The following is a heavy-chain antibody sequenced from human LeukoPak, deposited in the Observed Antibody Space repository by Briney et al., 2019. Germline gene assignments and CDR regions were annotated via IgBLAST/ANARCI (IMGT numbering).Heavy chain of an antibody. CDR2: IYTSGST. V-gene: IGHV4-61*02. D-gene: IGHD6-25*01. J-gene: IGHJ4*02. CDR1: GGSINRGSYY. Sequence: SQTLSLTCTVSGGSINRGSYYWSWIRQPAGKGLEWIGRIYTSGSTNYNPSLKSRVTMSVDTSKNQFSLKLSSVTAADTAVYYCARVQRGYFDYWGQGTLVTVSS. CDR3: ARVQRGYFDY.